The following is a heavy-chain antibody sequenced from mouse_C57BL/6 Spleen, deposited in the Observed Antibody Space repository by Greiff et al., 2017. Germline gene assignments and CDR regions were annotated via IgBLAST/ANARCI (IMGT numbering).Heavy chain of an antibody. CDR3: ARPTTVVATDYFDY. J-gene: IGHJ2*01. Sequence: EVQLQQSGPELVKPGASVKISCKASGYTFTDYYMNWVKQSHGKSLEWIGDINPNNGGTSYNQKFKGKATLTVDKSSSTAYMELRSLTSEDSAVYYCARPTTVVATDYFDYWGQGTTLTVSS. CDR2: INPNNGGT. CDR1: GYTFTDYY. D-gene: IGHD1-1*01. V-gene: IGHV1-26*01.